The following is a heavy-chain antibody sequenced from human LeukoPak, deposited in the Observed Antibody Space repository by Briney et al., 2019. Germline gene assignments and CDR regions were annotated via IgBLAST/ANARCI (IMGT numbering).Heavy chain of an antibody. CDR2: IYYSGST. CDR3: ASPQYTYGYIDY. V-gene: IGHV4-39*01. Sequence: SETLSLTCTVSGASISSSSYYWGWIRQPPGKGLEWIGNIYYSGSTYYNPFLKSRVTISVDTSKNQFSLELTSVTAADTAIYYCASPQYTYGYIDYWGQGTLVTVSS. CDR1: GASISSSSYY. D-gene: IGHD5-18*01. J-gene: IGHJ4*02.